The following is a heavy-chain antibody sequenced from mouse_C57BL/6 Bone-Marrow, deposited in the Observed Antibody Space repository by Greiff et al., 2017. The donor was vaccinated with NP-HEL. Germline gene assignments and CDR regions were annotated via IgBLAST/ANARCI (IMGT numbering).Heavy chain of an antibody. V-gene: IGHV6-6*01. CDR3: TGYYGSSYGYFDV. D-gene: IGHD1-1*01. CDR1: GFTFSDAW. CDR2: IRNKANNHAT. J-gene: IGHJ1*03. Sequence: EVKLVESGGGLVQPGGSMKLSCAASGFTFSDAWMDWVRQSPEKGLEWVAEIRNKANNHATYYAESVKGRFTISRDDSKSSVYLQMNSLRAEDTGIYYCTGYYGSSYGYFDVWGTGTTVTVSS.